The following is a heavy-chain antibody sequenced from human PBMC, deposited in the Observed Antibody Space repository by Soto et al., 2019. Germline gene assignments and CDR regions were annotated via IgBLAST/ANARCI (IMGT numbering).Heavy chain of an antibody. D-gene: IGHD2-15*01. CDR1: GGTFSSYA. J-gene: IGHJ4*02. CDR2: IIPIFGTA. V-gene: IGHV1-69*12. Sequence: QVQLVQSGAEVKKPGSSVKVSCKASGGTFSSYAISWVRQAPGQGLEWMGGIIPIFGTANYAQTFQGRVTITADESTSTAYMELSSLRSEDTAVYYCARGDLGYCSGGSCYDYCDYWGQGTLVTVSS. CDR3: ARGDLGYCSGGSCYDYCDY.